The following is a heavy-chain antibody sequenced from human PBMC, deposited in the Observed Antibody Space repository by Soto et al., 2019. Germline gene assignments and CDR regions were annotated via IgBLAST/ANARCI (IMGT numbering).Heavy chain of an antibody. J-gene: IGHJ4*02. CDR3: AAERELGVIDY. V-gene: IGHV1-58*01. CDR2: IVVGSGNT. D-gene: IGHD1-26*01. Sequence: QMQLVQSGPEVKKPGTSVKVSCKASGFTFTSSAVQWVRQARGQRLEWIGWIVVGSGNTNYAQKFQERVTITRDMSTSTAYMELSSLRSEDTAVYYCAAERELGVIDYWGQGTLVNVSS. CDR1: GFTFTSSA.